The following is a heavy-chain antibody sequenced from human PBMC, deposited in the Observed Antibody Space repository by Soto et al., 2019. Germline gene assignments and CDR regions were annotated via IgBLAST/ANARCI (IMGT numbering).Heavy chain of an antibody. CDR2: IYYSGST. V-gene: IGHV4-39*02. D-gene: IGHD3-10*01. CDR3: ARDSSITMVQFDY. J-gene: IGHJ4*02. Sequence: PSETLSLTCTVSGGSISSSSYYWGWIRQPPGKGLEWIGSIYYSGSTYYNPSLKSRVTISVDTSKNQFSLKLSSVTAADTAVYYCARDSSITMVQFDYWGQGTLVTVSS. CDR1: GGSISSSSYY.